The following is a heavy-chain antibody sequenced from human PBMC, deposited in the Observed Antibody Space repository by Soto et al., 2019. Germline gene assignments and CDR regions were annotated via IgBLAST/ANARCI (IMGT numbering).Heavy chain of an antibody. CDR2: IYYSGST. V-gene: IGHV4-39*01. D-gene: IGHD3-10*01. CDR3: ARLIWFGMNYYYMDV. J-gene: IGHJ6*03. CDR1: GGSISSSSYY. Sequence: SETLSLTCTVSGGSISSSSYYWGWIRQPPGKGLEWIGSIYYSGSTYYNPSLKSRVTISVDTSKNQFSLKLSSVTAADTAVYYCARLIWFGMNYYYMDVWGKGTTVTVSS.